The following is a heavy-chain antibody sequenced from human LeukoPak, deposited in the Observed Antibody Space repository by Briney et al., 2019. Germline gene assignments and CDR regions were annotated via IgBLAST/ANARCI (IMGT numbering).Heavy chain of an antibody. J-gene: IGHJ4*02. CDR3: ARLDTHYYDSSGYYYGYFDY. CDR1: GGSISSYY. D-gene: IGHD3-22*01. CDR2: IYYSGST. Sequence: SETLSLTCTVSGGSISSYYWSWIRQPPGKGLEWIGYIYYSGSTNYNPSLKSRVTISVDTSKNQFSLKPSSVTAADTAVYYCARLDTHYYDSSGYYYGYFDYWGQGTLVTVSS. V-gene: IGHV4-59*08.